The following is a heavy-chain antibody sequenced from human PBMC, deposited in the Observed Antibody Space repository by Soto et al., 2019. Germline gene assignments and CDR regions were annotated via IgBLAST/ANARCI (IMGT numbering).Heavy chain of an antibody. Sequence: SETLSLTCTVSGGSISSISHSWGWIRHSPGQGLEWIGNIFYNGITYYNPSLKSRVTISADTSNNHFSLKLRYVTVADTAVYSCARLVNGTQYYFDCCGQGYLVTVSS. CDR1: GGSISSISHS. V-gene: IGHV4-39*02. CDR3: ARLVNGTQYYFDC. J-gene: IGHJ4*02. D-gene: IGHD3-16*02. CDR2: IFYNGIT.